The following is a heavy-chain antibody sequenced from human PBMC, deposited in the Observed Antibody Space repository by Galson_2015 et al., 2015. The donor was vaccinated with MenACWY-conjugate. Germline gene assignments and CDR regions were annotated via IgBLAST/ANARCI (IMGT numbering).Heavy chain of an antibody. D-gene: IGHD5-24*01. Sequence: QSGAEVKKPGESLKISCKGSGYSFTSYWIGWVRQMPGKGLEWMGIIYPGDSDTRYSPSFQGQVTISADKSISTAYLQWSSLKASDTAMYYCATKVEMATIIPYYFDYCGQGTLVTVSS. V-gene: IGHV5-51*03. CDR1: GYSFTSYW. CDR3: ATKVEMATIIPYYFDY. CDR2: IYPGDSDT. J-gene: IGHJ4*02.